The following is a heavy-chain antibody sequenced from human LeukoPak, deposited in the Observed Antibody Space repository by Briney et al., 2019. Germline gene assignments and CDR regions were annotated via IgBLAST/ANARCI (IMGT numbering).Heavy chain of an antibody. D-gene: IGHD3-16*01. Sequence: SETLSLTCTVSGGSISSSNYYWGWIRQPPGKGLEWIGEIVHSGSTNYNPSLKSRVTISADTSKNQFSLKLTSMTAADTAVYYCAREDDYVDYFDYWGQGTLVTVSS. V-gene: IGHV4-39*07. CDR3: AREDDYVDYFDY. CDR2: IVHSGST. CDR1: GGSISSSNYY. J-gene: IGHJ4*02.